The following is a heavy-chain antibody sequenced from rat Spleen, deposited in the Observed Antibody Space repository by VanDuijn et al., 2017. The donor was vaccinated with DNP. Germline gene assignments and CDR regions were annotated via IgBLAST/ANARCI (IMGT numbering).Heavy chain of an antibody. J-gene: IGHJ2*01. V-gene: IGHV5-25*01. D-gene: IGHD1-5*01. CDR2: ISTSGSRT. CDR3: AARGRYNSLDY. CDR1: GFTFSNYY. Sequence: EVQLVESGGGLVQPGRSMKLSCAASGFTFSNYYMAWVRQAPKKGLEWVATISTSGSRTYYPDSVKGRFTISRDNAKSTLYLQMDSLRSEDTATYYCAARGRYNSLDYWGQGVMVTVSS.